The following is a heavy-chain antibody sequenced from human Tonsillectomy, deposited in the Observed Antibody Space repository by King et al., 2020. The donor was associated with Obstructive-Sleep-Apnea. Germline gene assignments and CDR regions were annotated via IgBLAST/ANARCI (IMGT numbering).Heavy chain of an antibody. CDR1: GYNFSNLW. Sequence: VQLVESGAEVKKPGESLKISCTASGYNFSNLWIGWVRQMPGKGLEWMGIIYPGDSDTRYSPSFQGQVTISADRSVSTAYLQWSSLKASDTAIYYCAGHFSYDSSGYPLGYWGQGTLVTVSS. CDR3: AGHFSYDSSGYPLGY. J-gene: IGHJ4*02. D-gene: IGHD3-22*01. CDR2: IYPGDSDT. V-gene: IGHV5-51*01.